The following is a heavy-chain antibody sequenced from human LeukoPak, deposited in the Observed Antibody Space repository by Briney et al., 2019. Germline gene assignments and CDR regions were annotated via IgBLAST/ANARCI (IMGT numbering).Heavy chain of an antibody. V-gene: IGHV3-33*01. Sequence: GGSLRLSCAASGFTFSSYGMHWVRQAPGKGLEWVAVIWYGGSNKYYADSVKGRFTISRDNSKNTLYLQMNSLRAEDTAVYYCARPDGRGTQGVLDYWGQGTLVTVSS. CDR3: ARPDGRGTQGVLDY. CDR1: GFTFSSYG. CDR2: IWYGGSNK. D-gene: IGHD1-14*01. J-gene: IGHJ4*02.